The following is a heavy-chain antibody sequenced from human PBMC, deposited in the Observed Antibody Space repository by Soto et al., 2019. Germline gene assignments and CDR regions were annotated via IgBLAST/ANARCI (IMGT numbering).Heavy chain of an antibody. CDR1: GFSFGGYN. D-gene: IGHD2-21*02. CDR2: ITSGLTA. J-gene: IGHJ4*02. Sequence: GGSLRLSCAASGFSFGGYNMDWVRQAPGKGLEWVSHITSGLTAHYADFVQGRFTISRDNAKNSLYLEMNDLRDEDTAVYYCARDTSHGVTVGGLDSWGQGTLVTVSS. V-gene: IGHV3-48*02. CDR3: ARDTSHGVTVGGLDS.